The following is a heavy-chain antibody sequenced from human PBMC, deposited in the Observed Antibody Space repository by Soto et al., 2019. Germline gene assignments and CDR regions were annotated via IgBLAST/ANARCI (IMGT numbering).Heavy chain of an antibody. V-gene: IGHV1-58*01. D-gene: IGHD3-22*01. CDR2: IVVGSGST. CDR3: AAAEGYYDSSGYQPFDY. J-gene: IGHJ4*02. Sequence: SVKVSCKASGFTFTSSAVQWVRQARGQRLEWIGWIVVGSGSTNYAQKFQERVTITRDMSTSTAYMELSSLRSEDTAVYYCAAAEGYYDSSGYQPFDYWGQGTLVTVS. CDR1: GFTFTSSA.